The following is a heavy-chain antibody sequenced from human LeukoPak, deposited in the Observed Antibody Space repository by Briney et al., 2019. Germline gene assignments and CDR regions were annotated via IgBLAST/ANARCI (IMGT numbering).Heavy chain of an antibody. CDR3: ARGTLGFDY. CDR1: GGSVSSGSYY. V-gene: IGHV4-61*01. CDR2: IYYSGST. D-gene: IGHD7-27*01. J-gene: IGHJ4*02. Sequence: SETLSLTCTVSGGSVSSGSYYWSWIRQPPGKGLEWIGYIYYSGSTNYNPSLKSRVTISVDTSKNQFSLKLSSVTAADTAAYYCARGTLGFDYWGQGTLVTVSS.